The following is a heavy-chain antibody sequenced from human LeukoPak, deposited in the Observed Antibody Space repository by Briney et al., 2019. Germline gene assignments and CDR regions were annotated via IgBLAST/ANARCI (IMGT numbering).Heavy chain of an antibody. CDR1: GFPFRDHA. J-gene: IGHJ4*02. V-gene: IGHV3-30*03. CDR2: ISYDARHE. D-gene: IGHD5-24*01. CDR3: ARDEFDGYNLGPSIY. Sequence: PGGSLRLSCEASGFPFRDHAMHWDRQAPGKGLEWVAVISYDARHENYADSVKGRFTVSRDDSRSTLYLQMNSLKTDDTAVYFCARDEFDGYNLGPSIYWGQGTLVTVSS.